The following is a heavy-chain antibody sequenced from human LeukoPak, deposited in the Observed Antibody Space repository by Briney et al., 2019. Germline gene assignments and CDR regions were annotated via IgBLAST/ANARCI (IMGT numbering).Heavy chain of an antibody. D-gene: IGHD3-22*01. Sequence: GGSLRLSCAASGFTFSSYWMSWVRQAPGKGLEWVANIKQDGREKYYVDSVKGRFTISRDNAKNSLYLQMNSLRAEDTAVYYCAREVAWPSITVIVVGPYYFDYWGQGTLVTVSS. J-gene: IGHJ4*02. CDR2: IKQDGREK. V-gene: IGHV3-7*01. CDR1: GFTFSSYW. CDR3: AREVAWPSITVIVVGPYYFDY.